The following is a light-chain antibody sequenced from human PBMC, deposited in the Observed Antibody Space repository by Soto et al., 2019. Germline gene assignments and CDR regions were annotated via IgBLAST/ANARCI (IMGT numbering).Light chain of an antibody. CDR2: GVF. CDR1: QDISNT. CDR3: QQHYSYPRT. V-gene: IGKV1-13*02. J-gene: IGKJ2*01. Sequence: AIQLTQSPSSLYASVGDRVTINCRASQDISNTLAWYQRKPWKAPKVLIYGVFTLESGVPSRVSGSRSGTACTLTSSRLQPEYFASYYCQQHYSYPRTFGKGTKLELK.